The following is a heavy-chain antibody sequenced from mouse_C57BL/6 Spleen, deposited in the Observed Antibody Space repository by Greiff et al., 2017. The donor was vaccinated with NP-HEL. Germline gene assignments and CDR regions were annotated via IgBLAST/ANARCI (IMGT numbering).Heavy chain of an antibody. CDR2: INPNNGGT. Sequence: VQLQQSGPELVKPGASVKMSCKASGYTFTDYNMHWVKQSHGKSLEWIGYINPNNGGTSYNQKFKGKATLTVNKSSSTAYMELRSLTSEDSAVYYCATITTVVDYYAMDYWGQGTSVTVSS. CDR1: GYTFTDYN. D-gene: IGHD1-1*01. J-gene: IGHJ4*01. V-gene: IGHV1-22*01. CDR3: ATITTVVDYYAMDY.